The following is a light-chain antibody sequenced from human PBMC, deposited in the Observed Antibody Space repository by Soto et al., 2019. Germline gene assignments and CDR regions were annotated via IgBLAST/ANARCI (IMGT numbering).Light chain of an antibody. J-gene: IGKJ4*01. V-gene: IGKV3D-20*01. CDR2: DAS. Sequence: EIVLTQSPATLSLSPGERATLSCGASQSVSSTYLAWYQQKPGLAPRLLIFDASSRATGIPDRFSGSASGTDFTLTISRLEPEDFAVHYCQQYGNSPVTLGGGTKVDSK. CDR3: QQYGNSPVT. CDR1: QSVSSTY.